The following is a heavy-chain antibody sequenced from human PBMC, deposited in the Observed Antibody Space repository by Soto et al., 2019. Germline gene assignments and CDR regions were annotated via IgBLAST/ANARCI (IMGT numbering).Heavy chain of an antibody. J-gene: IGHJ4*02. CDR3: ARGHDSSGFFDY. V-gene: IGHV1-69*02. D-gene: IGHD3-22*01. Sequence: SVKVSCKASGGTFSNYTINWVRQAPGQGLEWMGRIIPIVGIANYAQKFQGRVTITADKSTSTAYMEVSSLRSEDTAVYYCARGHDSSGFFDYWGQGTLVTVSS. CDR2: IIPIVGIA. CDR1: GGTFSNYT.